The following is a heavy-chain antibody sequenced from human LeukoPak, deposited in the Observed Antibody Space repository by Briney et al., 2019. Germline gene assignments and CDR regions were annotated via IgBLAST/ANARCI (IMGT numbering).Heavy chain of an antibody. J-gene: IGHJ4*02. D-gene: IGHD1-26*01. V-gene: IGHV3-11*01. Sequence: PSETLSLTCAVYGGSFSGYYWSWIRQAPGKGLEWVSYISSSGSTIYYADSVKGRFTISRDNAKNSLYLQMNSLRAEDTAVYYCARDLTTNDDYWGQGTLVTVSS. CDR2: ISSSGSTI. CDR1: GGSFSGYY. CDR3: ARDLTTNDDY.